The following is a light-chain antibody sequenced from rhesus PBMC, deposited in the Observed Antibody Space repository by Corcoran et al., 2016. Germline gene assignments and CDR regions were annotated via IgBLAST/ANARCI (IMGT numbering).Light chain of an antibody. CDR2: EAS. Sequence: DIQMTQSPSSLSAAIGDRVTITRRARQDMTNDLAWDQQKTGEIPKFLMYEASTLQSGIPSRFSGSGAVTDFTLTISSLRPDDFAAYYCQHYFSLPYSFGQGTRVEIK. J-gene: IGKJ2*01. CDR1: QDMTND. CDR3: QHYFSLPYS. V-gene: IGKV1S8*01.